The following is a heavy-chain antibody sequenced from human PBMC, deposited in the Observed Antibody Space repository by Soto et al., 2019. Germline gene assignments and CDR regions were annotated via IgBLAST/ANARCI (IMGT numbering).Heavy chain of an antibody. CDR3: AAGGGLPRYS. CDR1: GGSISSGGYS. Sequence: QLQLQESGSGLVKPSQTLSLTCAVSGGSISSGGYSWSWIRQPPGKGLEWIGYIYHSGSTYYNPSPKSRITRSVDRSNNQFSLKLGSVTAAHTPVYYCAAGGGLPRYSWGQGTLVTVSS. D-gene: IGHD5-12*01. CDR2: IYHSGST. V-gene: IGHV4-30-2*01. J-gene: IGHJ4*02.